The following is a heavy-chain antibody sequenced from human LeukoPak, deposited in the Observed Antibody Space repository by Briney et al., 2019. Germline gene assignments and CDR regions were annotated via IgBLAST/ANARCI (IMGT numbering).Heavy chain of an antibody. CDR3: AKNEGSRYHYYYMDV. V-gene: IGHV3-43D*03. Sequence: PTGGSLRLSCAVSGFTLDDYAMHWVRQVPGKGLEWVPLITWDGRNTYYADSVKGRFTISRDNSSNSLYLQMNNLRPEDTALYYCAKNEGSRYHYYYMDVWGKGTTVTVSS. CDR2: ITWDGRNT. CDR1: GFTLDDYA. D-gene: IGHD6-13*01. J-gene: IGHJ6*03.